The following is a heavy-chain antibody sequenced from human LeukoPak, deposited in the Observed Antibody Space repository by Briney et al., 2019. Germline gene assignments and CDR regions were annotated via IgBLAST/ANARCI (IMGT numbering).Heavy chain of an antibody. CDR1: GFTFSGYA. V-gene: IGHV3-23*01. Sequence: PGGSLRLSCAASGFTFSGYAMSWVRQAPGKGLEWVSAISGSGGSTYYADSVKGRFTISRDNSKNTLYLQMNSLRAEDTAVYYCAKDHGYSSGWYDGEVLQHWGQGTLVTVSS. CDR3: AKDHGYSSGWYDGEVLQH. CDR2: ISGSGGST. J-gene: IGHJ1*01. D-gene: IGHD6-19*01.